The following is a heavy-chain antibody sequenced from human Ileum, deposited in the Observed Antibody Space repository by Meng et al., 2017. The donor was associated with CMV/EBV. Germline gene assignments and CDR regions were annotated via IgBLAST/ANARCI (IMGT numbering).Heavy chain of an antibody. CDR3: AREPVGATLYYFDY. CDR1: GGSSSSSSYY. J-gene: IGHJ4*02. CDR2: IYYSGST. Sequence: LRLPKSGPGLVMPSETLSLTCTGAGGSSSSSSYYWGWIRQPPGKGLEWIGSIYYSGSTYYNPSLKRRVTISVDTSKNQFSLKLSSVTAADTAVYYCAREPVGATLYYFDYWGQGTLVTVSS. D-gene: IGHD1-26*01. V-gene: IGHV4-39*07.